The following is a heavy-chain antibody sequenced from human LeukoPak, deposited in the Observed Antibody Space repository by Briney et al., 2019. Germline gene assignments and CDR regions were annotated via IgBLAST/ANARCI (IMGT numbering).Heavy chain of an antibody. CDR1: GFTFSDYA. J-gene: IGHJ4*02. Sequence: GGSLRLSCAASGFTFSDYAMTWVRQAPGKGLEWVSTISGSGISTYFADSVKGRFTISRDNSRNTLFLQMDSLRAEDTALFYCAKGDNNILTGYYNSFDSWGQGTLVTVSS. CDR2: ISGSGIST. V-gene: IGHV3-23*01. D-gene: IGHD3-9*01. CDR3: AKGDNNILTGYYNSFDS.